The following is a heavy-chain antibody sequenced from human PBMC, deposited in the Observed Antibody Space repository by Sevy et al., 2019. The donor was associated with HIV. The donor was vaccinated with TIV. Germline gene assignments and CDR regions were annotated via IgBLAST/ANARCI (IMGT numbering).Heavy chain of an antibody. V-gene: IGHV4-38-2*01. D-gene: IGHD6-19*01. CDR2: IYHSGYS. J-gene: IGHJ4*02. CDR1: GYSISSDYY. CDR3: VRAISTQVAGLYYFDY. Sequence: SETLSLTCAVSGYSISSDYYWGWIRQPPGKGLEWIGSIYHSGYSYYNPSLKSRVTISVDTSKNQFSLKLSSVIAADTAVFYCVRAISTQVAGLYYFDYWGQGTLVTVSS.